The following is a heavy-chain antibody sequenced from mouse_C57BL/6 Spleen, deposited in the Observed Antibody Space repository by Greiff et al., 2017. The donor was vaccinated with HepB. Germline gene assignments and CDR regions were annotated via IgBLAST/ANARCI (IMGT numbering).Heavy chain of an antibody. CDR3: ARVGPYWYFDV. CDR2: ISDGGSYT. Sequence: EVMLVESGGGLVKPGGSLKLSCAASGFTFSSYAMSWVRQTPEKRLEWVATISDGGSYTYYPDNVKGRFTISRDNAKNNLYLQMSHLKSEDTAMYYCARVGPYWYFDVWGTGTTVTVSS. CDR1: GFTFSSYA. D-gene: IGHD3-3*01. V-gene: IGHV5-4*03. J-gene: IGHJ1*03.